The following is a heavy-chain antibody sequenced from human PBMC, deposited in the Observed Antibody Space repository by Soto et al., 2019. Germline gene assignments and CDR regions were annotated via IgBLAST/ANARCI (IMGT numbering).Heavy chain of an antibody. D-gene: IGHD1-1*01. Sequence: ASVKVSCKASGFTFTSSAVQWVRQARGQRLEWIGWIVVGSGNTNYAQKFQERVTITRDMSTSTAYMELSSLRSEDTAVYYCAASTGTLGGYYYYYGMDVWGQGTTVTVSS. CDR3: AASTGTLGGYYYYYGMDV. J-gene: IGHJ6*02. CDR2: IVVGSGNT. V-gene: IGHV1-58*01. CDR1: GFTFTSSA.